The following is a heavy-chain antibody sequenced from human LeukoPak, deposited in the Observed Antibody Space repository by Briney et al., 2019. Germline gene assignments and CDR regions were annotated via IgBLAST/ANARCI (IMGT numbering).Heavy chain of an antibody. Sequence: SQTLSLACAISGDSVSSNSAAWNWIRQSPSRGLEWLGRTYYRSKWYNDYAVSVKSRITINPDTSKNQFSLQLNSVAPEDTAMYYCARGVLASGGLFDYWGQGTLVTVSS. D-gene: IGHD3-3*02. CDR1: GDSVSSNSAA. J-gene: IGHJ4*02. CDR2: TYYRSKWYN. V-gene: IGHV6-1*01. CDR3: ARGVLASGGLFDY.